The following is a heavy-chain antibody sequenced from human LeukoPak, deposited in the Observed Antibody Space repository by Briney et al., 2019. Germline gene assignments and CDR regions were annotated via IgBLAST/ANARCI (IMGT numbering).Heavy chain of an antibody. CDR3: ARGYGGHAFDI. CDR1: GYTFTDYY. V-gene: IGHV1-8*02. D-gene: IGHD4-23*01. Sequence: ASVKVSCKASGYTFTDYYMHWVRQAPGQGLEWMGWMNPNSGNTGYAQKFQGRVTMTRNTSISTAYMELSSLRSEDTAVYYCARGYGGHAFDIWGQGTMVTVSS. J-gene: IGHJ3*02. CDR2: MNPNSGNT.